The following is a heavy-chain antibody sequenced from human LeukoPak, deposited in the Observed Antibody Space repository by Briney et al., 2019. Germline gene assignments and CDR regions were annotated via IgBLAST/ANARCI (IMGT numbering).Heavy chain of an antibody. J-gene: IGHJ4*02. D-gene: IGHD3-16*01. Sequence: ASVTVSCTASGYTFTIYGISWVRQAPGQGLEWMGWISAYNGNTNFAQKFQGRVTITADKSTSTAYMELSRLRSEDTAVYYCARDMHGGSAAWGQGTLVTVSS. CDR1: GYTFTIYG. V-gene: IGHV1-18*01. CDR3: ARDMHGGSAA. CDR2: ISAYNGNT.